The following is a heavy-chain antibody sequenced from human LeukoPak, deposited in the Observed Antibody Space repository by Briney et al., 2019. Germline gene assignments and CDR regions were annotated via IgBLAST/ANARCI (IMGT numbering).Heavy chain of an antibody. CDR1: GFTFSSYW. Sequence: GGSLRLSCAASGFTFSSYWMSWVRQAPGKGLEWVANIEQDGSEKYYVDSVKGRFTISRDNAKNSLYLQMNSLRAEDTAVYYCAREGYSSSWYTFGYYYYYMDVWGKGTTVTVSS. D-gene: IGHD6-13*01. J-gene: IGHJ6*03. CDR3: AREGYSSSWYTFGYYYYYMDV. CDR2: IEQDGSEK. V-gene: IGHV3-7*01.